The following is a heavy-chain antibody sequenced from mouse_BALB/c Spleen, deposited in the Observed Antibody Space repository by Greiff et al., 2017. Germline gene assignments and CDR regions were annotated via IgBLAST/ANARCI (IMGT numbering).Heavy chain of an antibody. CDR2: IDPSDSYT. CDR3: ARSRIYYDAY. Sequence: VQLQQSGAELVKPGASVKLSCKASGYTFTSYWMHWVKQRPGQGLEWIGEIDPSDSYTNYNQKFKGKATLTVDKSSSTAYMQLSSLTSEDSAVYYCARSRIYYDAYWGQGTLVTVSA. V-gene: IGHV1-69*02. CDR1: GYTFTSYW. D-gene: IGHD2-4*01. J-gene: IGHJ3*01.